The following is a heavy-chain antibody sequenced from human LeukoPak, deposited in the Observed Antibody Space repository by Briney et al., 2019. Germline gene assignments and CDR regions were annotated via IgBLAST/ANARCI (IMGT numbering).Heavy chain of an antibody. J-gene: IGHJ4*02. Sequence: ASVKVSCKASGYTFTSYDINWVRQATGQGLEGMGWMNPNSGNTGYAQKFQGRVTMTRNTSISTAYMELSSLRSEDTAVYYCARVGRKIAAAAGGADYWGQGTLVTVSS. CDR2: MNPNSGNT. CDR3: ARVGRKIAAAAGGADY. D-gene: IGHD6-13*01. CDR1: GYTFTSYD. V-gene: IGHV1-8*01.